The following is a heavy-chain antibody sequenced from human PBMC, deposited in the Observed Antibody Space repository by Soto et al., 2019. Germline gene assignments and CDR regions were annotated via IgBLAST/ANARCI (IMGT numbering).Heavy chain of an antibody. J-gene: IGHJ6*01. D-gene: IGHD4-17*01. Sequence: WGCLRISCASSVFTLSVSDIHWVRQASGKGLDWVGRIRTKSNNFATSYAESVRGRFTISRYDSDNTASLQMSSLKTEYTAIYYCSRHQEGRSTVLYGMDVWGQGTPVTVSS. CDR1: VFTLSVSD. CDR2: IRTKSNNFAT. V-gene: IGHV3-73*01. CDR3: SRHQEGRSTVLYGMDV.